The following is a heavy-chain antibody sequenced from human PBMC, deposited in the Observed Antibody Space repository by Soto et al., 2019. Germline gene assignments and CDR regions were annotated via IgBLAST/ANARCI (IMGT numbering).Heavy chain of an antibody. V-gene: IGHV4-34*01. CDR2: INHSGST. CDR3: AREGYY. J-gene: IGHJ4*02. CDR1: GGSFSGYY. Sequence: SETLSLTCAVYGGSFSGYYWSWIRRPPGKGLEWIGEINHSGSTNYNPSLKSRVTISVDTSKNQFSLKLSSVTAADTAVYYCAREGYYWGQGTLVTVSS.